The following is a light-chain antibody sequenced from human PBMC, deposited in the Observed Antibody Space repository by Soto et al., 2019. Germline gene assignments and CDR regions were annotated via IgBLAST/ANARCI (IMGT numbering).Light chain of an antibody. CDR2: DAA. V-gene: IGKV3D-15*01. J-gene: IGKJ4*02. Sequence: EIVLTQSPATLSDSPGERATLSCRASQSLGTNLAWYQQRPVLAPRLLIYDAATRATGIPARFSGSGSGTEFTLTTSSLQSEDFAAYSCQQYNNWPRTFGRGTKVAIK. CDR3: QQYNNWPRT. CDR1: QSLGTN.